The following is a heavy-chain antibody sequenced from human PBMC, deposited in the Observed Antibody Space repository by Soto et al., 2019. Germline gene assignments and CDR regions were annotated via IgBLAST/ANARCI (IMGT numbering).Heavy chain of an antibody. D-gene: IGHD3-10*01. V-gene: IGHV3-72*01. Sequence: EVQLVESGGGLVQPGGSLRLSCAASGFTFSDHYMDWVRQAPVKGLEWVGRTRNQANSYTTEYAASVKGRYTISRDDSMNSLYLQRNSLTTEDTAVYYCASSGSRNYYYYYGMDVWGQGSTVTVSS. CDR3: ASSGSRNYYYYYGMDV. CDR2: TRNQANSYTT. CDR1: GFTFSDHY. J-gene: IGHJ6*02.